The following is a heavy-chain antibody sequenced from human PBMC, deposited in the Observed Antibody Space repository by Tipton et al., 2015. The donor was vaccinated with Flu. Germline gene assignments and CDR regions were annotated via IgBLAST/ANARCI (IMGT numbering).Heavy chain of an antibody. CDR1: GSSISDYY. CDR2: IYQSGSV. D-gene: IGHD2-15*01. J-gene: IGHJ4*02. Sequence: TLSLTCAVSGSSISDYYWGWIRQPPGKGLEWIGPIYQSGSVYYNPSLKTRVTVSIDMSKNQFSLNLRSVTAADTAVYYCARMRRNCYSPDDWGQGTLVTVS. CDR3: ARMRRNCYSPDD. V-gene: IGHV4-38-2*01.